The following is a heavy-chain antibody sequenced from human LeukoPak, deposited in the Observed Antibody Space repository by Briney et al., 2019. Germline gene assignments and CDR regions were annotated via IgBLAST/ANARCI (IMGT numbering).Heavy chain of an antibody. Sequence: ASVKVSCKASGYTFTSYGISWVRQAPGQGLEWMGWISAYNGNTNYAQKLQGRVTMTTDTSTSTAYMELRSLRSDDTAVHYCARGASHYDFWSGYSNYYGMDVWGQGTTVTVSS. CDR2: ISAYNGNT. V-gene: IGHV1-18*01. CDR3: ARGASHYDFWSGYSNYYGMDV. J-gene: IGHJ6*02. D-gene: IGHD3-3*01. CDR1: GYTFTSYG.